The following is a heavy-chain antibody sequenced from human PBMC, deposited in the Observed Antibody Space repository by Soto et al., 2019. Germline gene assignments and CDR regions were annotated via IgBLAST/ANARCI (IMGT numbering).Heavy chain of an antibody. D-gene: IGHD1-26*01. Sequence: SLKVTCKSSGYSISRYYIRWVRQAPGQGLEWMGVINPSGDSITYAQKFQGRVTMTKDTSTSTLFMEVSSLRSEDTAVYFCARDWEFGYWGQGTLVTVAS. J-gene: IGHJ4*02. V-gene: IGHV1-46*01. CDR3: ARDWEFGY. CDR1: GYSISRYY. CDR2: INPSGDSI.